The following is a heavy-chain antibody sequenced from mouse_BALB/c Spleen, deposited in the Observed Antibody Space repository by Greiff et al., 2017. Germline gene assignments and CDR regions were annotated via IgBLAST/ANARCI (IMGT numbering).Heavy chain of an antibody. CDR2: INPSSGYT. CDR1: GYTFTSYW. CDR3: ARLELRFFAY. J-gene: IGHJ3*01. Sequence: QVQLQQSGAELAKPGASVKMSCKASGYTFTSYWMHWVKQRPGQGLEWIGYINPSSGYTEYNQKFKDKTTLTADKSSSTAYMQLSSLTSEDSAVYYCARLELRFFAYWGQGTLVTVSA. V-gene: IGHV1-4*02. D-gene: IGHD1-1*01.